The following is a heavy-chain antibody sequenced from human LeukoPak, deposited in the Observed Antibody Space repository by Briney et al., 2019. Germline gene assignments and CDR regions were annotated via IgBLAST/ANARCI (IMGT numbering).Heavy chain of an antibody. V-gene: IGHV3-23*01. J-gene: IGHJ4*02. Sequence: SGGSLRLSCAASGFSFSQAWMSWVRQAPGMGLEWVSGISGSDSGTYYADSVKGRFTISRDNSRNTLYLQINSLRAEDTAVYYCARLYCSGGSCYSVDYWGQGTLVTVSS. CDR2: ISGSDSGT. CDR1: GFSFSQAW. D-gene: IGHD2-15*01. CDR3: ARLYCSGGSCYSVDY.